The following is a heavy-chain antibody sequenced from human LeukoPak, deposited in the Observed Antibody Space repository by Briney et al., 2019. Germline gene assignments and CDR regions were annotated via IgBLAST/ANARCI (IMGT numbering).Heavy chain of an antibody. Sequence: ASVKVSCKASGYTSTGYYMHWVRQAPGQGLEWMGRINPSSGGTNYAQKFQGRVTMTRDTSISTAYMELSRLRSDDTAVYYCARGFYYYDSSGYYYENWFDPWGQGTLVTVSS. CDR3: ARGFYYYDSSGYYYENWFDP. D-gene: IGHD3-22*01. CDR2: INPSSGGT. V-gene: IGHV1-2*06. CDR1: GYTSTGYY. J-gene: IGHJ5*02.